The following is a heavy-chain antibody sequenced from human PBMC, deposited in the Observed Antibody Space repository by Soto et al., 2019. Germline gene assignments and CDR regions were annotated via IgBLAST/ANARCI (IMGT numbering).Heavy chain of an antibody. D-gene: IGHD3-10*01. V-gene: IGHV1-69*01. CDR1: GGTFSSYA. Sequence: QVQLVQSGAEVKKPGSSVKVSCKASGGTFSSYAISWVRQAPGQGLEWMGGIIPIFGTANYAQKFQGRVTITADGSKSTSYKEPRTLGSEDTAVYYCAGGGYYGSGSYYNDHWGQGTLVTVSS. CDR2: IIPIFGTA. CDR3: AGGGYYGSGSYYNDH. J-gene: IGHJ5*02.